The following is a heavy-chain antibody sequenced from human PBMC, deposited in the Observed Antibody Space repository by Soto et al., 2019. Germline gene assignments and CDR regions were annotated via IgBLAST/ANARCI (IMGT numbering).Heavy chain of an antibody. J-gene: IGHJ5*02. Sequence: LSLTCTVSGGSISSSSYYWGWIRQSDGEGLEWIGRIYSSGSTNYNPSLKSRVTISLDTSMNYFSLRLSSVTAADTAVYYCARGQRFSDWFDPWGQGTLVTVSS. CDR2: IYSSGST. CDR1: GGSISSSSYY. D-gene: IGHD3-3*01. V-gene: IGHV4-61*02. CDR3: ARGQRFSDWFDP.